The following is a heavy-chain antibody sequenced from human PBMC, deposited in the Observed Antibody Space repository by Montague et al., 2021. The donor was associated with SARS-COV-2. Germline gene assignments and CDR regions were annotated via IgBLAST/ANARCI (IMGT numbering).Heavy chain of an antibody. CDR1: GGPFSGYY. V-gene: IGHV4-34*01. CDR3: ARARQDVVVPALGIGAYYYYYYMDV. CDR2: INHSGST. D-gene: IGHD2-2*01. Sequence: SETLSLTCAVYGGPFSGYYWSWIRQPPGKGLEWIGEINHSGSTXXXPSXXXRVTISVDTSKNQFSLKLSSVTAADTAVYYCARARQDVVVPALGIGAYYYYYYMDVWGKGTTVTVSS. J-gene: IGHJ6*03.